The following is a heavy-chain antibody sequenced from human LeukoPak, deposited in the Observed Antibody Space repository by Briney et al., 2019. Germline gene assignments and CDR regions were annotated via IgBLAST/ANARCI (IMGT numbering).Heavy chain of an antibody. Sequence: ASVKVPCKASGYTFTTYGITWIRQAPGQGLEWMGWISTKNGNTNYAQKIQGRVTLTTDTSTSTAYMELRSLRSDDTAVYYCARDFYDFWSGYAFDYWGQGTLVTVSS. V-gene: IGHV1-18*01. CDR3: ARDFYDFWSGYAFDY. J-gene: IGHJ4*02. CDR1: GYTFTTYG. D-gene: IGHD3-3*01. CDR2: ISTKNGNT.